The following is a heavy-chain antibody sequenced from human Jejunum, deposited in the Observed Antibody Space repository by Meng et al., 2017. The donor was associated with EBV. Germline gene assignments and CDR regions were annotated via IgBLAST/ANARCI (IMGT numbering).Heavy chain of an antibody. CDR2: ISGSGDST. V-gene: IGHV3-23*01. J-gene: IGHJ4*02. CDR3: AKLPQAMEWFRDFYFDY. CDR1: GFTFSSYG. D-gene: IGHD3-10*01. Sequence: EVQLLESGVGLVQPGGSLRLSCAASGFTFSSYGMSWVRQAPGKGLEWVSGISGSGDSTYNADSVKGRFTISRDNSKNTLSLQMNSLRAEDTAVYYCAKLPQAMEWFRDFYFDYWGQGTLVTVSS.